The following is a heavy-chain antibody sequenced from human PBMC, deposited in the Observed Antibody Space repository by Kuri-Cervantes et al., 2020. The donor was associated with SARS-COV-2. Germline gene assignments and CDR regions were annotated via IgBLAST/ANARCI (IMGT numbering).Heavy chain of an antibody. D-gene: IGHD5-24*01. Sequence: GGSLRLSCAASGLTFSSYAMHWVRQAPGKGLEWVAVISYDGSNKYYADSVKGRFTISRDNSKNTLYLQMNSLRAEDTAVYYCTREMAGDYYYMDVWGKGTTVTVSS. CDR3: TREMAGDYYYMDV. CDR1: GLTFSSYA. J-gene: IGHJ6*03. CDR2: ISYDGSNK. V-gene: IGHV3-30-3*01.